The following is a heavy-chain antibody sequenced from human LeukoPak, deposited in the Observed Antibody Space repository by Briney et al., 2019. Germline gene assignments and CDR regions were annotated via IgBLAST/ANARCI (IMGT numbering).Heavy chain of an antibody. J-gene: IGHJ4*02. D-gene: IGHD2-2*01. CDR3: AKVRGCSSTSCYSLFDY. CDR2: ISGSGGST. CDR1: GFTFSSYA. Sequence: GGSLRLSCAASGFTFSSYAMSWVRQAPGKGLEWVSAISGSGGSTYYADSVKGRFTISRDNSKNTLYLQMNSLRAEDTAVYYCAKVRGCSSTSCYSLFDYWGQGTLVTVSS. V-gene: IGHV3-23*01.